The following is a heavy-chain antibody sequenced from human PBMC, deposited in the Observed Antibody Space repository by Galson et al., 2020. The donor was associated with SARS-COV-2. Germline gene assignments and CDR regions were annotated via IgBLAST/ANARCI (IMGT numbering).Heavy chain of an antibody. V-gene: IGHV5-51*01. CDR1: GYSFNNYW. D-gene: IGHD6-13*01. J-gene: IGHJ4*02. Sequence: GESLKISCKGSGYSFNNYWIGWVRQMPGKGLEWMGIIYPGDFDTKYRPSFQGHVTISVDTSINTAYLQWTRLIATHTAIYYCARAPVPAWYSMHWANFDYWGQGTQVTVSS. CDR3: ARAPVPAWYSMHWANFDY. CDR2: IYPGDFDT.